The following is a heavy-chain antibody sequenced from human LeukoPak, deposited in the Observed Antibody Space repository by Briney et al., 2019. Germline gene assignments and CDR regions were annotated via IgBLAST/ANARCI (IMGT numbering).Heavy chain of an antibody. CDR2: INAGNGST. J-gene: IGHJ4*02. CDR1: EYTFTEYA. D-gene: IGHD2-15*01. Sequence: ASVKVSCKASEYTFTEYAVNWVRQAPGQRLEWMGWINAGNGSTKYAQKFQGRLTITRDTSASTAYMELSSLTFEDTAVYYCTRGRWSATTASYYLGFWGQGTLVTVSS. V-gene: IGHV1-3*01. CDR3: TRGRWSATTASYYLGF.